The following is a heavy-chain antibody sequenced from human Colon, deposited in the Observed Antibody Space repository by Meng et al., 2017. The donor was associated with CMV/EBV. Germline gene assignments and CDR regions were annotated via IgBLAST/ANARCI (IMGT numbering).Heavy chain of an antibody. V-gene: IGHV3-74*01. CDR2: INSDGTTI. Sequence: GGSLRLSCAASGFTFSNYWMHWVRQAPGKGLVWVSRINSDGTTISYADSVRGRFTISRDNAKNTLSLQMNRLRAEDTAVYDWARGGAAGWGQGTLVTVSS. J-gene: IGHJ4*02. D-gene: IGHD6-13*01. CDR1: GFTFSNYW. CDR3: ARGGAAG.